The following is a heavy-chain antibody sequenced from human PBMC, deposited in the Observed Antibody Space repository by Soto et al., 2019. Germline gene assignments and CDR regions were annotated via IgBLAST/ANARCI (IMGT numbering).Heavy chain of an antibody. CDR2: IDSSGDT. Sequence: QVQLQESGPGLVKPSETLSLTCTVSDDSSSNYKWSWIRQPPGRRLEWIGYIDSSGDTSYTPSLQSRVTLSIATATKQLCLKVSSVTAADTAVYYCVRQEFGRLHVLVDVWGQGTTVTVSS. CDR1: DDSSSNYK. D-gene: IGHD3-10*01. V-gene: IGHV4-59*08. CDR3: VRQEFGRLHVLVDV. J-gene: IGHJ6*02.